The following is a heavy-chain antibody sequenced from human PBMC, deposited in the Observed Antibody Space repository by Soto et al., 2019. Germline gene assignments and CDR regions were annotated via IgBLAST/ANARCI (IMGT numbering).Heavy chain of an antibody. V-gene: IGHV1-69*01. CDR1: GGTFRNHG. J-gene: IGHJ2*01. Sequence: QVQLVQSGAEVKKPGSSVKVSCKASGGTFRNHGISWLRQAPGQGLEWIGGFTPKFGTANYAPKFQGRVSITAHESTTTASVALSNLRPEDTAVYFCARGVVSGFEFWYFDLWGSGTLITVSS. D-gene: IGHD5-12*01. CDR3: ARGVVSGFEFWYFDL. CDR2: FTPKFGTA.